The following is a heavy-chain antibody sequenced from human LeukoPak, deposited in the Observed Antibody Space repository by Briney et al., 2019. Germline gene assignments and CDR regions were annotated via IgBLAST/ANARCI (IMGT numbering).Heavy chain of an antibody. CDR3: ARGARDYGDFYYYYYMDV. Sequence: ASVKVSCKASGYTFTGYYMHWVRQAPGQGLEWMGWINPNSGGTNYAQKFQGRVTMTRDTSISTAYMELSRLRSDDTAVYYCARGARDYGDFYYYYYMDVWGKGTTVTVSS. CDR2: INPNSGGT. D-gene: IGHD4-17*01. CDR1: GYTFTGYY. J-gene: IGHJ6*03. V-gene: IGHV1-2*02.